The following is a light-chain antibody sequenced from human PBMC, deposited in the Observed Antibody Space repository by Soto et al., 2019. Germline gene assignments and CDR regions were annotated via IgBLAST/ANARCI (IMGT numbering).Light chain of an antibody. V-gene: IGLV2-14*03. CDR2: DVN. J-gene: IGLJ1*01. CDR3: CSYTTSSTYV. CDR1: SSDVGSDYNY. Sequence: QSALTQPASVSGSPGQSIAISCTGTSSDVGSDYNYVSWYQQHPGKAPKLMVYDVNTRPSGVSNRFSGSKSGTTASLTISGLQAEDEADYDCCSYTTSSTYVFVTGTKVTVL.